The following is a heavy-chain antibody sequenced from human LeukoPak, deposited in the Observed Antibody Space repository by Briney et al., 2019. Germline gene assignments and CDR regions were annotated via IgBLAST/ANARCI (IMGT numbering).Heavy chain of an antibody. CDR2: IWYDGSNK. D-gene: IGHD1-26*01. CDR1: GFTFNSYG. V-gene: IGHV3-33*06. J-gene: IGHJ3*02. Sequence: PGGSLRLSCAASGFTFNSYGMHWVRQAPGKGLEWVAVIWYDGSNKYCADSVKGRFTISRDNSKNTLYLQMNSLRAEDTAVYYCAKESGSYGLDAFDIWGQGTMVTVSS. CDR3: AKESGSYGLDAFDI.